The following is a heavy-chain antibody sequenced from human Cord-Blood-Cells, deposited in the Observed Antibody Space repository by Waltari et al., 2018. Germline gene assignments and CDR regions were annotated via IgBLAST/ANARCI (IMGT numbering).Heavy chain of an antibody. CDR3: AKDRADAFDI. Sequence: QVQLVESGGGVVQPGGSLRLSCAASGFTLLSYGMNWVRQAPGKGLEWVAFIRYDGSNKYYADSVKGRFTISRDNSKNTLYLQMNSLRAEDTAVYYCAKDRADAFDIWGQGTMVTVSS. CDR1: GFTLLSYG. D-gene: IGHD3-10*01. V-gene: IGHV3-30*02. J-gene: IGHJ3*02. CDR2: IRYDGSNK.